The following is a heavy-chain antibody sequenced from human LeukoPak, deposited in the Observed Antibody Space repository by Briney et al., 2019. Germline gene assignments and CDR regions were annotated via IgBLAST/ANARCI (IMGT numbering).Heavy chain of an antibody. CDR3: ARGGYSHGYILFNY. J-gene: IGHJ4*02. D-gene: IGHD5-18*01. CDR2: IYNSGST. Sequence: SETLSLTCTVSAGSISSYYWSWIRQPPGKGLEWIGYIYNSGSTNYNPALNSRVSISVDTSRNQSSLNLNSVTAADTAMYYCARGGYSHGYILFNYWGQGTLAIVSS. CDR1: AGSISSYY. V-gene: IGHV4-59*01.